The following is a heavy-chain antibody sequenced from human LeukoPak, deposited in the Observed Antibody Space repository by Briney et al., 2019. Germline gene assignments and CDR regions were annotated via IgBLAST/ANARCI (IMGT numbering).Heavy chain of an antibody. D-gene: IGHD1-26*01. J-gene: IGHJ4*02. CDR2: IIPIFGTA. V-gene: IGHV1-69*05. CDR3: ARDSGGSLDFDY. CDR1: GYTFSSYA. Sequence: SVKVSCKASGYTFSSYAISWVRQAPGQGLEWMGGIIPIFGTANYAQKFQGRVTITTDESTSTAYMELSSLRSEDTAVYYCARDSGGSLDFDYWGQGTLVTVSS.